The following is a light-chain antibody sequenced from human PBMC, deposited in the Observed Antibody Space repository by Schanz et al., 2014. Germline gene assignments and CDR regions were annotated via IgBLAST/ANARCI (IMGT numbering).Light chain of an antibody. V-gene: IGLV1-40*01. CDR2: GNI. CDR3: QSYDSSLSGSV. Sequence: QSVLTQPPSVSGAPGQRVTISCTGSSSNIGAGYDVHWYQQFPGTAPKLLIYGNINRPSGVPDRFSGSKSGTSASLAITGLQADDEADYYCQSYDSSLSGSVFGGGTKLTVL. J-gene: IGLJ2*01. CDR1: SSNIGAGYD.